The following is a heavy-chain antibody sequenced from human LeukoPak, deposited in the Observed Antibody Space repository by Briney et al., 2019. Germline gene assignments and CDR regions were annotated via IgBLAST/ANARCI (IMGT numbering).Heavy chain of an antibody. V-gene: IGHV1-2*02. CDR2: INTNSGDT. Sequence: ASVKVSCKASGYSFTGYYIHWVRQAPGQGIEWMGRINTNSGDTNYAQKFQGRVSMTRDTSITTAYMEVSRLTSDDTAVYYCAREAFTAGHFFDFWGQGSLVSVSS. D-gene: IGHD6-13*01. CDR1: GYSFTGYY. CDR3: AREAFTAGHFFDF. J-gene: IGHJ4*02.